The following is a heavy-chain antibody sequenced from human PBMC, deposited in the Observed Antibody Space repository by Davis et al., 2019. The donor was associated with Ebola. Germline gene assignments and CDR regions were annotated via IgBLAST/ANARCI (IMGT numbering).Heavy chain of an antibody. CDR2: INPSGGST. Sequence: SVKVSCKASGYTFNSYYIHWVRQAPGQGLEWMGIINPSGGSTTYAQKFQGRVTMTRDTSTRTVYMELSSLRSEDTAVYYCARGRGHYGGGDYWGQGTLVIVSS. J-gene: IGHJ4*02. D-gene: IGHD4/OR15-4a*01. CDR3: ARGRGHYGGGDY. CDR1: GYTFNSYY. V-gene: IGHV1-46*02.